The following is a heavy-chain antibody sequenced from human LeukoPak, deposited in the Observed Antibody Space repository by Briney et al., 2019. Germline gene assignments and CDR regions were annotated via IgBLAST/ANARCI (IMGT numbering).Heavy chain of an antibody. D-gene: IGHD3-3*01. V-gene: IGHV1-2*02. CDR1: GYTFTGYY. CDR3: ARARGYDFPLGDY. CDR2: INPNSGGT. Sequence: GASVKVSCKASGYTFTGYYMHWVRQAPGQGLEWMGWINPNSGGTNYAQKFQGRVTMTRDTSISTAYMELSRLRSDDTAVYYCARARGYDFPLGDYWGQGTLVTVSS. J-gene: IGHJ4*02.